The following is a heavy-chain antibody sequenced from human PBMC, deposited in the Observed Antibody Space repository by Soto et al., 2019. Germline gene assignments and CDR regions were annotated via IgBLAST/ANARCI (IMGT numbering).Heavy chain of an antibody. Sequence: ASVKVSCKTSGYTFTDYNLHWVRQSPLQGLEWMGSINPRNGDAVSPQKFQARVTMTRDASTTTAYMELIRLTSPDTAVYYCARHRFTSGSDYFDYWGQGTVVTVSS. CDR1: GYTFTDYN. V-gene: IGHV1-2*02. D-gene: IGHD1-1*01. CDR2: INPRNGDA. J-gene: IGHJ4*02. CDR3: ARHRFTSGSDYFDY.